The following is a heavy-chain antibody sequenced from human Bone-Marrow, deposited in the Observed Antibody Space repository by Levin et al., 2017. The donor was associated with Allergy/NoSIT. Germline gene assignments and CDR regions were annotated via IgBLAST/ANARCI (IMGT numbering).Heavy chain of an antibody. J-gene: IGHJ4*02. CDR2: ISGSGGST. CDR3: AKTSIRSYYFDY. Sequence: GGSLKISCAASGFTFSSYAMSWVRQAPGKGLEWVSAISGSGGSTYYADSVKGRFTISRDNSKNTLYLQMNSLRAEDTAVYYCAKTSIRSYYFDYWGQGTLVTVSS. V-gene: IGHV3-23*01. CDR1: GFTFSSYA.